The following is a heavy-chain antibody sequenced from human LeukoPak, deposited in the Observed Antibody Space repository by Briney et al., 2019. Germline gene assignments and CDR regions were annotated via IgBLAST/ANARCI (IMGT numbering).Heavy chain of an antibody. J-gene: IGHJ4*02. Sequence: GGPLRLSCAASGFTFSDYYMSWLRQAAGKGLEWVSYISSSGTTIYHADSVKGRFTISRDNAKNSLYLQRNSLRDEDTALYYCARGVMGTKGFDYWGQGIPVTVSS. CDR2: ISSSGTTI. V-gene: IGHV3-11*01. CDR3: ARGVMGTKGFDY. D-gene: IGHD1-14*01. CDR1: GFTFSDYY.